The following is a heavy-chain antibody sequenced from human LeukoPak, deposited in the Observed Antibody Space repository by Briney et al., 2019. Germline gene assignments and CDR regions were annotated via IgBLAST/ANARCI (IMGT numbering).Heavy chain of an antibody. V-gene: IGHV3-30*18. Sequence: SGGSLRLSCAASGFTFSSYGMHWVRQAPGKGLEWVAVISYDGSNKYYADSVKGRCTISRDNSKNTLYMQMNSLRAEDTAVYYCAKSGYCSSTSCSEPRLYYYNGMDVWGQGTTVTVSS. J-gene: IGHJ6*02. CDR2: ISYDGSNK. CDR3: AKSGYCSSTSCSEPRLYYYNGMDV. CDR1: GFTFSSYG. D-gene: IGHD2-2*01.